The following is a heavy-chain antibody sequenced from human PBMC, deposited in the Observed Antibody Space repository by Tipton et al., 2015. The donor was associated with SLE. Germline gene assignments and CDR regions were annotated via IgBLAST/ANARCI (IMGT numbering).Heavy chain of an antibody. V-gene: IGHV3-30*18. CDR3: AKDGERYCSGGSCDAFDI. CDR1: GFTFSSYG. J-gene: IGHJ3*02. D-gene: IGHD2-15*01. CDR2: ISYDGSNK. Sequence: SLRLSCAASGFTFSSYGMHWVRQAPGKGLEWVAVISYDGSNKYYADSVKGRFTISRDNSKNTLYLQMNSLRAEDTAVYYCAKDGERYCSGGSCDAFDIWGQGTMVSVSS.